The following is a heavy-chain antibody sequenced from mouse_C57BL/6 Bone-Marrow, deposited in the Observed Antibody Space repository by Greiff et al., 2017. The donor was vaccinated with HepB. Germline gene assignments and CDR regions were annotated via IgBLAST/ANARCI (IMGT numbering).Heavy chain of an antibody. J-gene: IGHJ4*01. Sequence: EVQLQQSGPELVKPGASVKISCKASGYSFTDYNMNWVKQSNGKSLEWIGVINPNYGTTSYNQKFKGKATLTVDQSSSTAYMQLNSLTSEDSAVYYCAREEARGSNEDYYAMDYWGQGTSVTVSS. D-gene: IGHD3-3*01. CDR3: AREEARGSNEDYYAMDY. V-gene: IGHV1-39*01. CDR1: GYSFTDYN. CDR2: INPNYGTT.